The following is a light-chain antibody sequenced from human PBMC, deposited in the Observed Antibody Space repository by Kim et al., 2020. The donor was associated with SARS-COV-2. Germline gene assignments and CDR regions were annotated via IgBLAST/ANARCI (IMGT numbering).Light chain of an antibody. CDR1: SRDVGGYNY. CDR2: DVS. V-gene: IGLV2-14*03. CDR3: SSYTSSSTPL. Sequence: GQSLTISCTGTSRDVGGYNYGSWYQQHPGKAPKLMIYDVSNRPSRVANRFSGSKSGNTASLTISGLQAEDEADYYCSSYTSSSTPLFGGGTQLTVL. J-gene: IGLJ2*01.